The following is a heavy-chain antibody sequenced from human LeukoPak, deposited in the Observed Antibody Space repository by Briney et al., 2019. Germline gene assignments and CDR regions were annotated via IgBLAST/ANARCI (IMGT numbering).Heavy chain of an antibody. J-gene: IGHJ5*02. D-gene: IGHD5-12*01. CDR1: GFIFTSNR. V-gene: IGHV3-48*01. CDR2: IRSTGDT. Sequence: GGSLRLSCAASGFIFTSNRMNWVRQAPGKGLEWVSHIRSTGDTFYADSVKGRFTISRDNARNSLYLQMNSLRAEDTAMYYCARDAGNSGYGCDLWGQGTLVTVSS. CDR3: ARDAGNSGYGCDL.